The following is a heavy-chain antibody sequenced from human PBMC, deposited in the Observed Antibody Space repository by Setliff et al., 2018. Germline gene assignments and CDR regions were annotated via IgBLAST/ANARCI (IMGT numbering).Heavy chain of an antibody. V-gene: IGHV1-18*01. CDR3: ARNIMIFGVLNTAEYFQH. J-gene: IGHJ1*01. CDR1: GYTFTNFG. Sequence: ASVKVSCKASGYTFTNFGISWVREAPGQGLEWMGWISASNGKTNYAQKFQGRVTMTTDTSTSTAYMDLRSLRSDDTAVYYCARNIMIFGVLNTAEYFQHWGQGTLVTSP. CDR2: ISASNGKT. D-gene: IGHD3-3*01.